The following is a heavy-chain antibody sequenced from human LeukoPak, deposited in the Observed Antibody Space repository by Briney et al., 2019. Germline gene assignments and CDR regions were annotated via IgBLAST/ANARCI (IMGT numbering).Heavy chain of an antibody. CDR1: GFTFSSYW. CDR3: AELGITMIGCV. D-gene: IGHD3-10*02. Sequence: GGSLRLSCAASGFTFSSYWMHGVRQVPGKGVMGVSRIKADGGSTSYADSVKGRFTISRDNAKNTLYLQMNSLRAEDTAVYYCAELGITMIGCVWGKGTTVTISS. V-gene: IGHV3-74*01. J-gene: IGHJ6*04. CDR2: IKADGGST.